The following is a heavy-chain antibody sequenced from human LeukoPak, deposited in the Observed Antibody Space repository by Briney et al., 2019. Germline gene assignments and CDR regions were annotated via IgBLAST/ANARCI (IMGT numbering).Heavy chain of an antibody. Sequence: PGGSLRLSCTASGFGFCDDAWSWFRQAPGRGLEFVSFIRKKGYGETTAYAASVRGRFTISRDDAKSTAYLQMNSLEIEDTALYYCSRGLHDYGDSNYYFDQWGRGTQVTVSS. V-gene: IGHV3-49*03. D-gene: IGHD4-17*01. CDR3: SRGLHDYGDSNYYFDQ. J-gene: IGHJ4*02. CDR2: IRKKGYGETT. CDR1: GFGFCDDA.